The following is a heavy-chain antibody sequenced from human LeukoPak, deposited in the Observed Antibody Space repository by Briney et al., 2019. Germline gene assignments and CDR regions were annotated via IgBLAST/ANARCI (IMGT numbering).Heavy chain of an antibody. D-gene: IGHD3-3*02. J-gene: IGHJ3*02. CDR3: ARGIFGASIHFDAFDI. Sequence: SETLSLTCSVSGGSISSGSYHWSWIRQPAGQGLEWVGRVYTSGSTHYNPSLKSRVTISIDTPKNQFSLKLSSVTAADTAAYYCARGIFGASIHFDAFDIWGQGTMVTVSS. CDR2: VYTSGST. CDR1: GGSISSGSYH. V-gene: IGHV4-61*02.